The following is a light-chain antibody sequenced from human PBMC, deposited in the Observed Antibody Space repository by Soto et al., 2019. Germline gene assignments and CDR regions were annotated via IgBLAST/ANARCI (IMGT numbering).Light chain of an antibody. J-gene: IGLJ1*01. Sequence: QSSLTQPASVSGSLGQSITISCTGTSSDVGSYNLVSWYQQHPGKVPQLMIYEGSKRPSGVSNRFSGSKSGNTASLTISGLQAEDEADYYCCSYARGSTYVFGTGTQLTVL. V-gene: IGLV2-23*01. CDR1: SSDVGSYNL. CDR2: EGS. CDR3: CSYARGSTYV.